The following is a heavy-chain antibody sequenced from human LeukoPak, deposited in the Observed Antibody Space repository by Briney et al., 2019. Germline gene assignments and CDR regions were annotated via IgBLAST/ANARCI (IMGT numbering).Heavy chain of an antibody. CDR1: GGSISSYY. V-gene: IGHV4-59*01. CDR2: IYYSGST. J-gene: IGHJ5*02. Sequence: SETLSLTCTVPGGSISSYYWSWIRQPPGKGLEWIGYIYYSGSTNYNPSLKSRVTISVDTSKNQFSLKLSSVTAAVTAVYYCARDRGGYYDSSGYYVRFDPCGQGTLVTVSS. CDR3: ARDRGGYYDSSGYYVRFDP. D-gene: IGHD3-22*01.